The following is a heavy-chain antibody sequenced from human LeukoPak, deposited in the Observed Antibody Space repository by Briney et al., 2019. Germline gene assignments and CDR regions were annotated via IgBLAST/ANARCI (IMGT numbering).Heavy chain of an antibody. CDR1: GFTFSSYS. D-gene: IGHD2-2*01. CDR2: ISSSSSYI. CDR3: ARVVRQLLSSWFDP. J-gene: IGHJ5*02. V-gene: IGHV3-21*01. Sequence: GGSLRLSYAASGFTFSSYSMNWVRQAPGKGLEWVSSISSSSSYIYYADSVKGRFTISRDNAKNSLYLQMNSLRAEDTAVYYCARVVRQLLSSWFDPWGQGTLVTVSS.